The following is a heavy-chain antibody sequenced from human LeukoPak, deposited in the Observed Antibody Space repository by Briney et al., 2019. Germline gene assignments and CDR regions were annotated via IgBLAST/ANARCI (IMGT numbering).Heavy chain of an antibody. D-gene: IGHD6-13*01. CDR2: MNPNSGNT. CDR1: GYTFTSYD. Sequence: ASVTVSCKASGYTFTSYDINWVRQATGQGLEWMGWMNPNSGNTGYAQKFQGRVTMTRNTSISTAYMELSSLRSGDTAVYYCARARGSSSWYLFDYWGQGTLVTVSS. J-gene: IGHJ4*02. CDR3: ARARGSSSWYLFDY. V-gene: IGHV1-8*01.